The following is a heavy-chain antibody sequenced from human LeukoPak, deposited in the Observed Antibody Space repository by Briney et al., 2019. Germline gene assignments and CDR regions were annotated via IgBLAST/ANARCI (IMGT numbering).Heavy chain of an antibody. CDR3: ARTNYYDSSGYDY. V-gene: IGHV4-59*08. J-gene: IGHJ4*02. D-gene: IGHD3-22*01. CDR2: IYYSRST. Sequence: SETLSLTCTVSGGSISSYYWSWIRQPPGKGLEWIGYIYYSRSTNYNPSLKSRVTISVDTSKNQFSLKLSSVTAADTAVYYCARTNYYDSSGYDYWGQGTLVTVSS. CDR1: GGSISSYY.